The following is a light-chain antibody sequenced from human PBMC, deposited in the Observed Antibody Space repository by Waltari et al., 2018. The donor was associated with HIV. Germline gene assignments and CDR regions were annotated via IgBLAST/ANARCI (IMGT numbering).Light chain of an antibody. CDR3: SSSTNSSPVV. Sequence: QSALTQPASVSGSPGQSITISCTGTSSDVGGYNSVSWYQHHPGEAPRLMIYEVSNRPSGMSNRFSGSKSGNTASLTISGLQAEDEADYFCSSSTNSSPVVFGGGTKLTVL. CDR2: EVS. V-gene: IGLV2-14*01. J-gene: IGLJ3*02. CDR1: SSDVGGYNS.